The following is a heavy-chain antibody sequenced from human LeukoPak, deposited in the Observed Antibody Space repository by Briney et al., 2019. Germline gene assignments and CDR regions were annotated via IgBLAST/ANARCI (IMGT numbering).Heavy chain of an antibody. D-gene: IGHD6-13*01. V-gene: IGHV5-51*01. Sequence: GESLKISCQGSAYIFSTYWIGWVRQMPGKGLEWMAVIYPGDSRTRYNPSFQGQVTISADKTISTAYLQWSSLKASDTAMYYCAWLKSSSPWFDPWGPGTLVTVSS. CDR3: AWLKSSSPWFDP. CDR1: AYIFSTYW. CDR2: IYPGDSRT. J-gene: IGHJ5*02.